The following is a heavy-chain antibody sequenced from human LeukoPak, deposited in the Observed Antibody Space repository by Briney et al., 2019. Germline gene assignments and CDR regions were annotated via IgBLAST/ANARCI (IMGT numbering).Heavy chain of an antibody. J-gene: IGHJ3*02. V-gene: IGHV1-69*06. Sequence: SVKVSCKASGGTFSSYAISWVRQAPGQGLEWMGGIIPIFGAANYAQKFQGRVTITADKSTSTAYMELSSLRSEDTAVYYCASQDCSGGSCYFDAFDIWGQGTMVTVSS. D-gene: IGHD2-15*01. CDR1: GGTFSSYA. CDR3: ASQDCSGGSCYFDAFDI. CDR2: IIPIFGAA.